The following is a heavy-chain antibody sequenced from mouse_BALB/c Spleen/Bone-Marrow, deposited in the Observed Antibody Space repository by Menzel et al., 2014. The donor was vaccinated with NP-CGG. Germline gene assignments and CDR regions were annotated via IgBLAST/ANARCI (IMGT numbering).Heavy chain of an antibody. Sequence: EVKLMESGGGLVQPGGSLKLSCAASGFTFSSYTMSWIRQTPEKRLDWVEYIRNGGGSTYYPDTVKGRFTISRDNARKTLYLQMSSLKYKDTAVYYCARGNGFDYWGQGTLVTVSA. J-gene: IGHJ3*01. V-gene: IGHV5-12-2*01. CDR3: ARGNGFDY. CDR1: GFTFSSYT. CDR2: IRNGGGST.